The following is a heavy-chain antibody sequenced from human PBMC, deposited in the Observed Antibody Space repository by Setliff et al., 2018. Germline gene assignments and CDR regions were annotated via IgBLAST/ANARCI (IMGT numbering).Heavy chain of an antibody. V-gene: IGHV4-34*01. CDR1: SGSFSGYY. Sequence: PSETLSLTCAVYSGSFSGYYWSWIRQPPGKGLEWIGEINHSGSTNYNPSLKSRVTISVDTSKNQFSLKLSSVTAADTAVHYCARGHPPSDSSGYYYAYWGQGTLVTVSS. D-gene: IGHD3-22*01. CDR2: INHSGST. CDR3: ARGHPPSDSSGYYYAY. J-gene: IGHJ4*02.